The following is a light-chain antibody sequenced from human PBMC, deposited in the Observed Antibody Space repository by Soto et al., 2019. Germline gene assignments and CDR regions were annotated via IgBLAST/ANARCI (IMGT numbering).Light chain of an antibody. CDR2: GAS. J-gene: IGKJ4*01. CDR1: QSVSSSY. V-gene: IGKV3-20*01. Sequence: EIVLTQSPGTLSLSPGERATLSCRASQSVSSSYLAWYQQKPGQAPRLLIYGASSRATGIPDRFSVSGSGTDFNLTISRLEPEDFAVYYCQQYGSSPLTFGGGTNVEIK. CDR3: QQYGSSPLT.